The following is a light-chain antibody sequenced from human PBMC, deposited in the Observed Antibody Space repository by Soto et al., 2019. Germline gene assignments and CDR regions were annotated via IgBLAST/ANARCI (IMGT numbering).Light chain of an antibody. CDR1: SGSVSTSYY. V-gene: IGLV8-61*01. CDR2: STN. CDR3: VLYMGSRIGL. J-gene: IGLJ3*02. Sequence: QAVVTQEPSFSVSPGGTVTLTCGLSSGSVSTSYYPSWYQQTPGQAPRTLIYSTNTRSSGVPDLFSGSILGNKAALTITGTQADDESDYYCVLYMGSRIGLFGGGTKLTVL.